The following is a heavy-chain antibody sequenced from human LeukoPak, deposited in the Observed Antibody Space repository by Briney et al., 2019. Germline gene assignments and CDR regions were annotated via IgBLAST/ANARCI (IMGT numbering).Heavy chain of an antibody. CDR1: GGSISSYY. J-gene: IGHJ4*02. V-gene: IGHV4-34*01. CDR2: INHSGST. CDR3: ARGLKRGYSGTYYFDY. Sequence: PSETLSLTCTVSGGSISSYYWSWIRQPPGKGLEWIGEINHSGSTNYNPSLKSRVTISVDTSKNQFSLKLSSVTAADTAVYYCARGLKRGYSGTYYFDYWGQGTLVTVSS. D-gene: IGHD5-12*01.